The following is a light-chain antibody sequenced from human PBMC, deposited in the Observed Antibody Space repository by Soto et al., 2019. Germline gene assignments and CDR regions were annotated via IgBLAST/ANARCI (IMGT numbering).Light chain of an antibody. Sequence: DIQLTQSPSFLSASVGDRVTITCRASQGISNHFAWYQQKPGKAPSLMIYHASTLQRGVPSRFSCSQSGTAFTLTITSLQPEDFATYDGQQLYSYPFTFGPGTKVDVK. CDR2: HAS. J-gene: IGKJ3*01. CDR1: QGISNH. CDR3: QQLYSYPFT. V-gene: IGKV1-9*01.